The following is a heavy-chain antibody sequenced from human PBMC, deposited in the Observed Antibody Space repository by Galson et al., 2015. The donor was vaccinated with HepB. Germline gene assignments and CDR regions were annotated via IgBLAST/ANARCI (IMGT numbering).Heavy chain of an antibody. CDR1: GYTLTELS. V-gene: IGHV1-24*01. Sequence: SVKVSCKVSGYTLTELSMHWVRQAPGKGLEWMGGFDPEDGETIYAQKFQGRVTITEDTSTDTAYMELSSLRSEDTAVYYCATGPKEPYYYDSSGYREYFQHWGQGTLVTVSS. D-gene: IGHD3-22*01. CDR2: FDPEDGET. J-gene: IGHJ1*01. CDR3: ATGPKEPYYYDSSGYREYFQH.